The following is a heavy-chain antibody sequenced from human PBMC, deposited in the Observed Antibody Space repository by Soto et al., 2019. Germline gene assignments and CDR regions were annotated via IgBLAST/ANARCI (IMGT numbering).Heavy chain of an antibody. CDR1: GGSISSSNW. V-gene: IGHV4-4*02. Sequence: QVQLQESGPGLVKPSGTLSLTCAVSGGSISSSNWWSWVRQPPGKGLEWIGEINNGGSSNYNPSLKSRVSMSVGTSNNQFSLKLTSVTAADTAVYYCARGRGDGYNQNWYFDLWGRGTLVTVSS. CDR3: ARGRGDGYNQNWYFDL. CDR2: INNGGSS. J-gene: IGHJ2*01. D-gene: IGHD3-10*01.